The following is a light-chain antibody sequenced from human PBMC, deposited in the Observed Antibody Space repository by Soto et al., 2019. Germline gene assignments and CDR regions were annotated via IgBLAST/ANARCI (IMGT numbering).Light chain of an antibody. CDR2: EVN. J-gene: IGLJ3*02. Sequence: QSALTQPPSASGSPGQSVTISCTGTSSDVGRYKYVSWYQQYPGKAPKVMLYEVNKRPSGVPDRFSGSKSGNTASLTVSGLQTEDEAHDYCSSLAGSSKLVFGGATKLPVL. CDR3: SSLAGSSKLV. CDR1: SSDVGRYKY. V-gene: IGLV2-8*01.